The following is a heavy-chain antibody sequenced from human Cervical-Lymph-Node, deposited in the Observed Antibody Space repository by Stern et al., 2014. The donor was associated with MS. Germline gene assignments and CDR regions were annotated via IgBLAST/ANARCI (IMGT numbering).Heavy chain of an antibody. CDR2: LFYTVST. Sequence: QLQLQESGPGLVKPSETLSLSCSVSGASLGSTSSYWGWVRQPPGKGLEXIESLFYTVSTYYNPSLKGRVTLSVDMSKNQFSLRLNSVAAADTAVYYCTRHDTMGAPSDYWGQGTLVTVSS. CDR1: GASLGSTSSY. D-gene: IGHD1-26*01. V-gene: IGHV4-39*01. CDR3: TRHDTMGAPSDY. J-gene: IGHJ4*02.